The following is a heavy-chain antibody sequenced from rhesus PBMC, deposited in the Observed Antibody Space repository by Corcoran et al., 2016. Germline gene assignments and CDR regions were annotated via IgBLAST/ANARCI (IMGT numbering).Heavy chain of an antibody. D-gene: IGHD4-23*01. Sequence: EVQLVESGGGLVQPGGSLRLSCAASGFTFSTYDMSWVRQAPGKGLEWGTYISYTGKTKYYADSVKDRFTISRDNAKNSLSLQMSSLRAEDTAVYYCTRGSEYSIFRGYFDYWGQGVLVTVSS. CDR2: ISYTGKTK. V-gene: IGHV3-136*01. CDR1: GFTFSTYD. J-gene: IGHJ4*01. CDR3: TRGSEYSIFRGYFDY.